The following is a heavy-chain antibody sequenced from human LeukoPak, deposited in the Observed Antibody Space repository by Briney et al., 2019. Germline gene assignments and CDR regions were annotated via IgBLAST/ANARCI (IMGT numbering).Heavy chain of an antibody. CDR1: GYTFTSYG. Sequence: GASVKLSCKASGYTFTSYGISWVRQPPGQGLEWMGWISAYNGNTNYAQNLQGRVTMTTDTSTSTAYMELRSLRSDDTAVYYCARDEGYYGAPLIAYCGQRSPLTVSS. CDR2: ISAYNGNT. CDR3: ARDEGYYGAPLIAY. D-gene: IGHD4/OR15-4a*01. J-gene: IGHJ4*01. V-gene: IGHV1-18*01.